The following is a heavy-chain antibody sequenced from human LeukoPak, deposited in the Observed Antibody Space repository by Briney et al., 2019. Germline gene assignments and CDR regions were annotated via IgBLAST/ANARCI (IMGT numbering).Heavy chain of an antibody. D-gene: IGHD5-24*01. Sequence: PGGSLRLSCAASGXTFSSYWMTWVRQAPGKGLEWVANIKEDGSEKYYVDSVKGRFTISRDNAKNSLYLQMNSLRAEDSAVYYCARDDRDGYNYFAYWGQGTLVTVSS. CDR3: ARDDRDGYNYFAY. J-gene: IGHJ4*02. CDR2: IKEDGSEK. V-gene: IGHV3-7*04. CDR1: GXTFSSYW.